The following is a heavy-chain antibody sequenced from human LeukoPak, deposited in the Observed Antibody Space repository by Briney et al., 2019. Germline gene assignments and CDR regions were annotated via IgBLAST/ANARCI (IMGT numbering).Heavy chain of an antibody. Sequence: PSETLSLTCTVSGGSISNGGYYWSWIRQPPGKGLEWIGYIYHSGSTYYNPSLKSRVTISVDRSKNQFSLKLSSVTAADTAVYYCARVYSNYGYGMDVWGQGTTVTVSS. CDR3: ARVYSNYGYGMDV. D-gene: IGHD4-11*01. CDR2: IYHSGST. CDR1: GGSISNGGYY. V-gene: IGHV4-30-2*01. J-gene: IGHJ6*02.